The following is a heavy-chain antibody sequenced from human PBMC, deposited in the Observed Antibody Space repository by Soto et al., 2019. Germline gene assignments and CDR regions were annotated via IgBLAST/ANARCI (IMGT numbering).Heavy chain of an antibody. J-gene: IGHJ4*02. CDR3: ATEVYDYIWGSYRYYFDY. CDR1: GFTFSSYG. CDR2: ISYDEINK. V-gene: IGHV3-30*03. D-gene: IGHD3-16*02. Sequence: QVQLVESGGGVVQPGRSLRLSCAASGFTFSSYGMHWVRQAPGKGLEWVAVISYDEINKYYSDSVKGRFTISRDNSKNALYLQMNSLRAEDTAVYYCATEVYDYIWGSYRYYFDYWGQGTLVTVST.